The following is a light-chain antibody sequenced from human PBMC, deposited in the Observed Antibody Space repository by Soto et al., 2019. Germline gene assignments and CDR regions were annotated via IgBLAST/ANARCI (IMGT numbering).Light chain of an antibody. J-gene: IGKJ1*01. CDR2: GAS. CDR3: QQYHNWRT. V-gene: IGKV3-15*01. Sequence: IEMTQSPATLSVSPGERDTLSCRASQSVSSNLVWYQQKPGQAPRLLIYGASTRVTGIPARFSGSGSGTEFTPPISSLQSEHFAVYYCQQYHNWRTFGQGTKVEIK. CDR1: QSVSSN.